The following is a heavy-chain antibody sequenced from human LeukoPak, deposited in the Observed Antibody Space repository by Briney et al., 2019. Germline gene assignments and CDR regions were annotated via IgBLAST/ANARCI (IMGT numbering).Heavy chain of an antibody. Sequence: PGGSLRLSCAASGFTFSSYAMSWVRQAPGKGLEWVSAISGSGGSTYYADSVKGRFTICRDNSKNTLYLQMNSLRAEDTAVYYCAKDRVGSAYCGGDCSTPVDYWGQGTLVTVSS. V-gene: IGHV3-23*01. CDR3: AKDRVGSAYCGGDCSTPVDY. CDR2: ISGSGGST. J-gene: IGHJ4*02. D-gene: IGHD2-21*02. CDR1: GFTFSSYA.